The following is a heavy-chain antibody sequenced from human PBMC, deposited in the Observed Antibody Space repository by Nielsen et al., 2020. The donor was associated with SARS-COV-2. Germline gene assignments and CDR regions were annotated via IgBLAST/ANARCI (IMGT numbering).Heavy chain of an antibody. CDR2: IIPIFGTA. CDR3: AREFYADSAGSSSIYGMDV. D-gene: IGHD2/OR15-2a*01. Sequence: SVKVSCKASGGTFSSYAISWVRQAPGQGLEWMGGIIPIFGTANYAQKFQGRVTITADKSTSTAYMELSSLRSEDTAVYYCAREFYADSAGSSSIYGMDVWGQGTTVTVSS. V-gene: IGHV1-69*06. CDR1: GGTFSSYA. J-gene: IGHJ6*02.